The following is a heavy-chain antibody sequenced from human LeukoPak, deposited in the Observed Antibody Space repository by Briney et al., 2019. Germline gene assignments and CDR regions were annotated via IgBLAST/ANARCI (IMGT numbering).Heavy chain of an antibody. Sequence: TGESLKISCKGSGYSFTSYWLGWVRQMPGKGLEWMGIIYPGDSDTRYSPSFQGQVTISADKSISTAYLQWSSLKASDTAMYYCARHSSYDFWSGYYLPNYYGMDVWGQGTTVTASS. J-gene: IGHJ6*02. D-gene: IGHD3-3*01. CDR3: ARHSSYDFWSGYYLPNYYGMDV. V-gene: IGHV5-51*01. CDR1: GYSFTSYW. CDR2: IYPGDSDT.